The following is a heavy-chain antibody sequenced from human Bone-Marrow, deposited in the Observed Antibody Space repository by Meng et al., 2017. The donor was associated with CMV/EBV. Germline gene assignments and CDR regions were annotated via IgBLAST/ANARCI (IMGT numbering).Heavy chain of an antibody. V-gene: IGHV1-46*01. CDR1: GYTCTSYY. J-gene: IGHJ5*02. CDR2: INPSGGST. CDR3: ARGRGSSYCSSTSCHRFDP. Sequence: ASVKVSCKASGYTCTSYYMHWVRQAPGQGLEWMGIINPSGGSTSYAQKFQGRITMTRDTSTRTVYMELSSLRSEDTDVYHCARGRGSSYCSSTSCHRFDPWGQGTLVTVSS. D-gene: IGHD2-2*01.